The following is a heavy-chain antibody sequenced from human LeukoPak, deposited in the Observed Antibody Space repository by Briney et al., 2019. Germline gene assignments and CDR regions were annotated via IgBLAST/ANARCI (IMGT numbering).Heavy chain of an antibody. CDR3: AREGAVTRKTFDY. J-gene: IGHJ4*02. V-gene: IGHV4-39*07. CDR2: IYYSGST. D-gene: IGHD4-17*01. Sequence: SETLSLTCTVSGGSISSSSYYWGWIRQPPGKGLEWIGSIYYSGSTYYNPSLKSRVTISVDTSKNQFSLKLSSVTAADTAVYYCAREGAVTRKTFDYWGQGTLVTVSS. CDR1: GGSISSSSYY.